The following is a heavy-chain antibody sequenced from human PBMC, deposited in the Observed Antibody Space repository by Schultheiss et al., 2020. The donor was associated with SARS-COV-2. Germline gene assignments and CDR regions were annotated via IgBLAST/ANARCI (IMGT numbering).Heavy chain of an antibody. CDR1: GFTFSSYW. D-gene: IGHD3-22*01. J-gene: IGHJ6*02. V-gene: IGHV3-48*01. Sequence: GGSLRLSCAASGFTFSSYWMHWVRQAPGKGLEWVSYISSSGSTIYYADSVKGRFTISRDNSKNTLYLQMNSLRAEDTDVYYCAKEEANLGTMIVVVAFEDTDVWGQGTTVTVSS. CDR2: ISSSGSTI. CDR3: AKEEANLGTMIVVVAFEDTDV.